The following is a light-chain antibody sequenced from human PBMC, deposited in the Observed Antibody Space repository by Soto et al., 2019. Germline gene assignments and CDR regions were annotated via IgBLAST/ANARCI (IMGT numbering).Light chain of an antibody. CDR1: QSVSNF. Sequence: EIVLTQSPATLSLSLGERASLTCRASQSVSNFLAWYQHKPGQAPRLLIYDASVRATGVPARFSGSGSGTDFSLTISSLEPEDFAIYYCQQRSIWPPWTFGQGTKVELK. CDR3: QQRSIWPPWT. V-gene: IGKV3-11*01. CDR2: DAS. J-gene: IGKJ1*01.